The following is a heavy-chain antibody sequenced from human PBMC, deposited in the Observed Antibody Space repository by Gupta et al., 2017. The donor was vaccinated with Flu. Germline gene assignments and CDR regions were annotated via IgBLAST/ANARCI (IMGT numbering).Heavy chain of an antibody. CDR2: ISGSGGST. V-gene: IGHV3-23*01. CDR3: AKDFDGQSHDSRGFFLFDK. Sequence: EADLLESGGDLVQPGGSLRLSCAVSGFTFSNYAMAWVRQRPGKGPEWVSSISGSGGSTFYAESVEGRFTISRDNSRDRLYLQMTTLRGDETAIYFCAKDFDGQSHDSRGFFLFDKWGLGTLVTVSS. J-gene: IGHJ4*02. D-gene: IGHD3-22*01. CDR1: GFTFSNYA.